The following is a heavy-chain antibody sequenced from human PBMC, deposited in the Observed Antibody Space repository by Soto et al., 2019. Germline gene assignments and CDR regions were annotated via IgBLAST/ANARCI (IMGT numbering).Heavy chain of an antibody. CDR1: GFIFSSYA. D-gene: IGHD1-26*01. V-gene: IGHV3-23*01. CDR2: ISGSGGST. CDR3: ARREWELLGAFDI. Sequence: GGSLRLSCAASGFIFSSYAMSWVRHAPGKGLEWVSAISGSGGSTYYADSVKGRFTISRDNSKNTLYLQMNSLRAEDTAVYYCARREWELLGAFDIWGQGTMVTVSS. J-gene: IGHJ3*02.